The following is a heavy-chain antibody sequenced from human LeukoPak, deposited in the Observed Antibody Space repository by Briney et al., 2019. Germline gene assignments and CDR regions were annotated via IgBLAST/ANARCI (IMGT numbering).Heavy chain of an antibody. CDR1: GGSISSYY. CDR3: ARAVYGCSSTSCFFLFDY. D-gene: IGHD2-2*01. Sequence: SETLSLTCTVSGGSISSYYWSWIRQPAGKGLEWIGRIYTSGSTNYNPSLKSRVTMSVDTSKNQFSLKLSSVTAADTAVYYCARAVYGCSSTSCFFLFDYWGQGTLVTVSS. CDR2: IYTSGST. V-gene: IGHV4-4*07. J-gene: IGHJ4*02.